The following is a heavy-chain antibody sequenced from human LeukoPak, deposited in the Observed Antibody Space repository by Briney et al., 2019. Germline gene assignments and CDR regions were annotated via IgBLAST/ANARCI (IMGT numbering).Heavy chain of an antibody. J-gene: IGHJ4*02. Sequence: GGSLTLACAASGFTFDDYGMRWLRQAPGKGLEWVSGINWNGGNTGYADSAKRRFTISRDNDKKSLYLKMNSLRAEDTALYYCAMNYYDSSGTPYWGQGTLVTVSS. CDR3: AMNYYDSSGTPY. D-gene: IGHD3-22*01. CDR2: INWNGGNT. V-gene: IGHV3-20*04. CDR1: GFTFDDYG.